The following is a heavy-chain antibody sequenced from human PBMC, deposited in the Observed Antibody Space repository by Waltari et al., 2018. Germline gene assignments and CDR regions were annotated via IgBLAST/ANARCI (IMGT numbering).Heavy chain of an antibody. D-gene: IGHD4-17*01. CDR2: ISSDGGST. V-gene: IGHV3-74*01. CDR3: ARILTTVYWYFDL. Sequence: EVQLVESGGGLVRPGGSLRLACAASWVSFSSHGMHWVRQVPGKGPVWVARISSDGGSTSYADSVRDRFTISRDNTKNTLHLQMNSLRAEDTAVYYCARILTTVYWYFDLWGRGTLVTVSS. CDR1: WVSFSSHG. J-gene: IGHJ2*01.